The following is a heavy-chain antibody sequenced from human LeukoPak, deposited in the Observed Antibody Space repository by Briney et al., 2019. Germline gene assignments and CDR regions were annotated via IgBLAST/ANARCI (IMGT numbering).Heavy chain of an antibody. Sequence: SETLSLPCTVWGRSISSSSYHCAWIRQPPGKGLEWIGSIYYSGSTYYNPSLKSRVTISVDTSKNRFSLKLSSVSAAATAVYYCASNPPLRGPVTNWFDPWGQGTLVTVSS. V-gene: IGHV4-39*01. CDR3: ASNPPLRGPVTNWFDP. CDR1: GRSISSSSYH. J-gene: IGHJ5*02. CDR2: IYYSGST. D-gene: IGHD4-23*01.